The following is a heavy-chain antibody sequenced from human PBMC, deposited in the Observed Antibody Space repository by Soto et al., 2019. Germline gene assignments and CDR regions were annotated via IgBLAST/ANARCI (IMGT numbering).Heavy chain of an antibody. D-gene: IGHD5-12*01. CDR3: ARAISGYVS. CDR2: INTGNGNT. V-gene: IGHV1-3*04. Sequence: QVQLVQSGAEVKKPGASVKVACKASGITYTTYAIHWVRQAPGQGLEWMGWINTGNGNTRYSQRFQGRVTLTTDTSASTAYMDVSSLTSEDTAVYYCARAISGYVSWGQGTLITLSS. J-gene: IGHJ5*02. CDR1: GITYTTYA.